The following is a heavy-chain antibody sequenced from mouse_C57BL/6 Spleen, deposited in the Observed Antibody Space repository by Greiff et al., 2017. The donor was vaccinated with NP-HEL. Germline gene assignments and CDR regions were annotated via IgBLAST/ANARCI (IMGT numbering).Heavy chain of an antibody. D-gene: IGHD1-1*01. CDR1: GYTFTSYW. CDR3: ARGVTTVVAGY. J-gene: IGHJ2*01. CDR2: IDPSDSYT. Sequence: QVQLQQPGAELVMPGASVKLSCKASGYTFTSYWMHWVKQRPGQGLEWIGEIDPSDSYTNYTQKLKGKSTVAVDKTSSSAYMQLRSLSSEDSAVYYCARGVTTVVAGYWGQGTTLTVSS. V-gene: IGHV1-69*01.